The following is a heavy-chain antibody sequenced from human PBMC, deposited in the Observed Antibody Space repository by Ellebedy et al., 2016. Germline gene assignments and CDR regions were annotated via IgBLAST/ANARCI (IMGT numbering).Heavy chain of an antibody. CDR3: ARMDSGIQLWFDDY. CDR1: GFTFSSYA. J-gene: IGHJ4*02. V-gene: IGHV3-23*01. D-gene: IGHD5-18*01. Sequence: GESLKISXAASGFTFSSYAMTWVRQTPGKGLEWVSSISDSGSNTYYADSVKGRFTISRDNSKNTLYLQMNSLRAEDTAVYYCARMDSGIQLWFDDYWGQGTLVTVSS. CDR2: ISDSGSNT.